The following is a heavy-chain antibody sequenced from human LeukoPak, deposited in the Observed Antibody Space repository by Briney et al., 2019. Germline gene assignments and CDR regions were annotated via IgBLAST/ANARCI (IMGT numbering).Heavy chain of an antibody. D-gene: IGHD3-10*01. CDR1: GFTFSSYG. J-gene: IGHJ4*02. CDR3: ARYSGSYRDY. V-gene: IGHV3-21*01. Sequence: GGSLRLSCAASGFTFSSYGMHWVRQAPGKGLEWVSSISSGSSYIYYADSVKGRFTISRDNAKNSLYLQMHSLSAEDTAVYYCARYSGSYRDYWGQGTLVTVSS. CDR2: ISSGSSYI.